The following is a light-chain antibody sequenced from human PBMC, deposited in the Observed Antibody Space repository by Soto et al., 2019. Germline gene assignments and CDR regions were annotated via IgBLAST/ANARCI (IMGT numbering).Light chain of an antibody. CDR2: EVS. Sequence: QSVLTQPASVSGSPGQSITISCTGTSSDIGGYNYVSWYQQHPGRAPKLMISEVSNRPSGVSNRFSGSKSGNTASLTISGLQAEDEAAYYCSSYTRSSLRVIFGGATKLTLL. CDR3: SSYTRSSLRVI. J-gene: IGLJ2*01. V-gene: IGLV2-14*01. CDR1: SSDIGGYNY.